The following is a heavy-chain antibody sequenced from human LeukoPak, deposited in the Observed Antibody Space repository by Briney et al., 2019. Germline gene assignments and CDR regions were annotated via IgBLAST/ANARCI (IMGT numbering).Heavy chain of an antibody. CDR1: GFTVSSNY. J-gene: IGHJ5*02. Sequence: QTGGSLRLSCAASGFTVSSNYMSWVRQAPGKGLEWDSVIYSGGSTYYADSVKGRFSISRDNSKNTLYLQMNSLRAEDTAVYYCARDKGLAAAGTGWFDPWGQGTLVTVSS. CDR2: IYSGGST. CDR3: ARDKGLAAAGTGWFDP. V-gene: IGHV3-53*01. D-gene: IGHD6-13*01.